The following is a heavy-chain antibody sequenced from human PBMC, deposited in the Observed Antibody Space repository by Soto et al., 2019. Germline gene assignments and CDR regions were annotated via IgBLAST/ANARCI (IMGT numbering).Heavy chain of an antibody. CDR3: AREPRYCRGGSCSITGDAFDI. CDR2: ISNRGDT. V-gene: IGHV3-66*01. CDR1: GFIVSDTY. J-gene: IGHJ3*02. Sequence: EVQLVESGGGLVQPGGSLRLSCTASGFIVSDTYMNWVRQAPGKGLEWVSVISNRGDTHYADSVRGRFSLSRDIAANTLHLQMNNLRVEDTAVYYCAREPRYCRGGSCSITGDAFDIWGQGTMVTVSS. D-gene: IGHD2-15*01.